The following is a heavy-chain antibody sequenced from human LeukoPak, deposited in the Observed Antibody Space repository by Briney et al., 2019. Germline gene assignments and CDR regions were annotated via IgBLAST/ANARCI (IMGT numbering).Heavy chain of an antibody. CDR1: GGSISSSSYY. D-gene: IGHD4-17*01. CDR2: IYYSGST. J-gene: IGHJ4*02. Sequence: SETLSLTCTVSGGSISSSSYYWGWIRQPPGKGLEWIGSIYYSGSTYYNPSLKSRVTISVDTSKNQFSLKLSSVTAADTAVYHCARGDYGDYDLDYWGQGTLVTVSS. CDR3: ARGDYGDYDLDY. V-gene: IGHV4-39*07.